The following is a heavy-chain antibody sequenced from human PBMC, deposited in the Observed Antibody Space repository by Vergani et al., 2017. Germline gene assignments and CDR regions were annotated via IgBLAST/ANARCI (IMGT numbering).Heavy chain of an antibody. J-gene: IGHJ4*02. V-gene: IGHV3-15*01. Sequence: EVQLVESGGGLVKPGGSLRLSCAASGFTFSNAWMSWVRQAPGKGLEWVGRIKSKTDGGTTDYAAPVQGRFTISRDDSKNTLYLQMNSLKTEDTAVYYCTTDERSSSWGYFDYWGQGTLVTVSS. CDR3: TTDERSSSWGYFDY. CDR2: IKSKTDGGTT. D-gene: IGHD6-13*01. CDR1: GFTFSNAW.